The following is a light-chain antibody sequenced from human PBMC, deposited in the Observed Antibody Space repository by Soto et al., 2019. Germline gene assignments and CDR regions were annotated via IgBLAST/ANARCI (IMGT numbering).Light chain of an antibody. J-gene: IGKJ4*01. CDR2: GAS. CDR1: QSISSNY. V-gene: IGKV3-20*01. CDR3: QQYGYPQLT. Sequence: IVLTQSPGTLSLSPGETVTLSCRASQSISSNYVAWFQHKPGQAPRLLIYGASSRAPGIPERFSGSGSGTDFRLTINRLEPEDSAEFYCQQYGYPQLTFGGGTKVEIK.